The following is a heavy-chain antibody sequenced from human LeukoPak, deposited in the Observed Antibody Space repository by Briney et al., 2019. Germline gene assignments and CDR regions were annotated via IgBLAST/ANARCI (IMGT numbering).Heavy chain of an antibody. V-gene: IGHV2-70*11. J-gene: IGHJ6*03. Sequence: SGPTLVNPTQTLTLTCTFSGFSLSTSGMCVSWIRQPPGKALEGLARINWDDDKYYSTSLKTRLTISKDTSKNQVVLTMTNMDPVDTATYYCARHRPYCSGGSCYSRYYMDVWGKGTTVTVSS. CDR3: ARHRPYCSGGSCYSRYYMDV. CDR1: GFSLSTSGMC. D-gene: IGHD2-15*01. CDR2: INWDDDK.